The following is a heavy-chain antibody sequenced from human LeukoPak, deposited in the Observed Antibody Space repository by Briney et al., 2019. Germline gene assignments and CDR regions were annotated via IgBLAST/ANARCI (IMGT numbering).Heavy chain of an antibody. V-gene: IGHV3-33*01. CDR2: IWYDGSNK. CDR1: GFTFSSYG. D-gene: IGHD6-13*01. J-gene: IGHJ5*02. CDR3: ARERIAAPNWFDP. Sequence: PGGSLRPSCAASGFTFSSYGMHWVRQAPGKGLKWVAVIWYDGSNKYYADSVKGRFTISRDNSKNTLYLQMNSLRAEDTAVYYCARERIAAPNWFDPWGQGTLVTVSS.